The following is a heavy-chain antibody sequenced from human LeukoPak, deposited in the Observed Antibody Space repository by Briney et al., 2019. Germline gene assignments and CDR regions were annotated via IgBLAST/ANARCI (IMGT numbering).Heavy chain of an antibody. V-gene: IGHV3-66*01. CDR2: IYSGGST. D-gene: IGHD1-26*01. CDR3: ARVPHIVGDTGDFQH. J-gene: IGHJ1*01. Sequence: GGSLRLSCAASGFTVSSNYMSRVRQAPGEGLEGVSVIYSGGSTYYAGSVKGRFTISRDHAKNSLYLQMNSLRADDTAVYYCARVPHIVGDTGDFQHWGQGTLVTVYS. CDR1: GFTVSSNY.